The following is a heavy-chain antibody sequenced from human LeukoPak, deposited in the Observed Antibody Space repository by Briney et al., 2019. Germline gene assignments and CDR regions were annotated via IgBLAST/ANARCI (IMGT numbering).Heavy chain of an antibody. CDR3: ARDVTMVRGVIPGGTHWFDP. Sequence: SETLSLTCTVSGYSISSGYYWGWIRQPPGKGLEWIGSIYHSGSTYYNPSLKSRVTISVDTSKNQFSLKLSSVTAADTAVYYCARDVTMVRGVIPGGTHWFDPWGQGTLVTVSS. CDR2: IYHSGST. D-gene: IGHD3-10*01. V-gene: IGHV4-38-2*02. CDR1: GYSISSGYY. J-gene: IGHJ5*02.